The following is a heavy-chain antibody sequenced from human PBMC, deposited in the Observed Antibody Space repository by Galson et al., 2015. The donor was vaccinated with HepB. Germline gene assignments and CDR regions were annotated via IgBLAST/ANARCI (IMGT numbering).Heavy chain of an antibody. V-gene: IGHV1-69*04. J-gene: IGHJ4*02. Sequence: SCKASGGTFSSYTISWVRQAPGQGLEWMGRIIPILGIANYAQKFQGRVTITADKSTSTAYMELSSLRSEDTAVYYCARDEGYCSGGSCQDYWGQGTLVTVSS. CDR1: GGTFSSYT. CDR2: IIPILGIA. CDR3: ARDEGYCSGGSCQDY. D-gene: IGHD2-15*01.